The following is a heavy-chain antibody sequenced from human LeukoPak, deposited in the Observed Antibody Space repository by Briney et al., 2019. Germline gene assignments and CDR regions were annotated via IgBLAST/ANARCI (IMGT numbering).Heavy chain of an antibody. CDR1: GYTFTGYY. D-gene: IGHD6-19*01. Sequence: ASVKVSCKASGYTFTGYYMHWVRQAPGQGLEWMGRINPNSGGTNYAQKFQGRVTMTRDTSISTAYMELSRLRSDDTAVYYCARVSKVLAVAGTSDYWGQGTPVTVSS. CDR2: INPNSGGT. V-gene: IGHV1-2*06. J-gene: IGHJ4*02. CDR3: ARVSKVLAVAGTSDY.